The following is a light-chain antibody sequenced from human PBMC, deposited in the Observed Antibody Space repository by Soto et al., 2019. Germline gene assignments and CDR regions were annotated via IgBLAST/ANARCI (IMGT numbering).Light chain of an antibody. CDR2: EAT. Sequence: QSVLTQPASVSGSPEQSITISCTGTSNDVGRYNLVSWYQQHPGKAPKVMIYEATKRPSGVSNRFSGSKSGNTASLTISGLQAEDEADYYCSSYSSSSTLVFGTGTKVTVL. V-gene: IGLV2-14*02. J-gene: IGLJ1*01. CDR1: SNDVGRYNL. CDR3: SSYSSSSTLV.